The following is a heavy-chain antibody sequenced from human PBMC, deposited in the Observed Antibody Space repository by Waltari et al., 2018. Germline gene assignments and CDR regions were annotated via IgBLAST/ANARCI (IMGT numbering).Heavy chain of an antibody. CDR3: AKGLGDSSGYYVFDY. CDR1: GFTFDDYT. Sequence: EVQLVESGGVVVQPGGSLRLSSAASGFTFDDYTMHWVRHAPGQGLEWVSLISWDGGSTYYADSVNGRLTISRDNSKNSLYLQMNSLITEDTALYYCAKGLGDSSGYYVFDYWGQGTLVIVPS. CDR2: ISWDGGST. V-gene: IGHV3-43*01. D-gene: IGHD3-22*01. J-gene: IGHJ4*02.